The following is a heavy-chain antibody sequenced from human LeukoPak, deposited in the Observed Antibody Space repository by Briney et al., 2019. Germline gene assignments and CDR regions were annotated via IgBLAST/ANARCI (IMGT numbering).Heavy chain of an antibody. J-gene: IGHJ4*02. D-gene: IGHD2-21*01. CDR2: IIPNIGTA. CDR1: GCTFSSYS. Sequence: ASVKVSCKASGCTFSSYSISWVRQAPGQGLEWMGWIIPNIGTANYAQKFQGRVTITADKSTSTAYMELSSLRSDDTAVYYCARGCGDFSFDYWGQGTLVTVSS. V-gene: IGHV1-69*06. CDR3: ARGCGDFSFDY.